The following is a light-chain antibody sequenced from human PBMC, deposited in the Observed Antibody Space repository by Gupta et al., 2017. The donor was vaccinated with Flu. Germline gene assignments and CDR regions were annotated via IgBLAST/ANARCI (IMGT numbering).Light chain of an antibody. Sequence: DIVMTQSPDSLAVSLGERATINCRSSQSLLYSSNNKNYLAWYQQKPGQPPKLLIYWASTRVSGVPDRFSGRGSGTDFILTISSLQAQDVAVYYCHQYDGIALSFGGRTKVEIK. CDR2: WAS. CDR1: QSLLYSSNNKNY. V-gene: IGKV4-1*01. CDR3: HQYDGIALS. J-gene: IGKJ4*01.